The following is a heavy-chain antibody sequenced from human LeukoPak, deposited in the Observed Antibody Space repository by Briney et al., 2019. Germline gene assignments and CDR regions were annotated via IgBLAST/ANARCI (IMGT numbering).Heavy chain of an antibody. CDR1: GFSLSTSGMC. V-gene: IGHV2-70*11. Sequence: ESGPALVKPTQTLTLTCTFSGFSLSTSGMCVSWIRQPPGKALEWLARIDWDDDKYYNTSLETRLTISKDTSRNQVVLTVTNMDPVDTATYYCARLGNRRTHFDYWGQGIPVTVSS. CDR2: IDWDDDK. D-gene: IGHD3/OR15-3a*01. J-gene: IGHJ4*02. CDR3: ARLGNRRTHFDY.